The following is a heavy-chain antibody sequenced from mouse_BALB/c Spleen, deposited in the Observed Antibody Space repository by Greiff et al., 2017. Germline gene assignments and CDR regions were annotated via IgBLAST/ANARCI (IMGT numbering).Heavy chain of an antibody. CDR2: ISSGGSYT. V-gene: IGHV5-6*01. Sequence: EVQRVESGGDLVKPGGSLKLSCAASGFTFSSYGMSWVRQTPDKRLEWVATISSGGSYTYYPDSVKGRFTISRDNAKNTLYLQMSSLKSEDTAMYYCARPGTTVGGYFDVWGAGTTVTVSS. CDR1: GFTFSSYG. J-gene: IGHJ1*01. D-gene: IGHD1-1*01. CDR3: ARPGTTVGGYFDV.